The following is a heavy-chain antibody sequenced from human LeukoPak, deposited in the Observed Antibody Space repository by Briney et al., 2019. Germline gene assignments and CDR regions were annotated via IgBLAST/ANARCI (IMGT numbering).Heavy chain of an antibody. CDR2: ISSSSSTI. J-gene: IGHJ4*02. CDR1: GFTFSIYS. CDR3: SKELAAYDILTGYYPSRAFDY. V-gene: IGHV3-48*01. Sequence: GGSLRLSCAASGFTFSIYSINWVRQAPGKGLEWVSYISSSSSTIYYADSVKGRVPISRDNDKNSLYLQMNSLRAEDTAVYYFSKELAAYDILTGYYPSRAFDYWGQGTLVTVSS. D-gene: IGHD3-9*01.